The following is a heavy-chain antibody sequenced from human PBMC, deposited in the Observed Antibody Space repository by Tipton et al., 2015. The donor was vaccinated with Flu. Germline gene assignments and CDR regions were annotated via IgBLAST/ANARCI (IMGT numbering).Heavy chain of an antibody. D-gene: IGHD3-10*02. CDR3: ARLSYYDVDLKNFYFDY. Sequence: TLSLTCAVSGGSIRSFFGGWIRQPPGKGLELIGTIDYVGDTHFTPSLKSRVTISVDTSKSQFSLMLRSVTAADTAVYYCARLSYYDVDLKNFYFDYWGQGALVTVSS. CDR1: GGSIRSFF. J-gene: IGHJ4*02. V-gene: IGHV4-39*01. CDR2: IDYVGDT.